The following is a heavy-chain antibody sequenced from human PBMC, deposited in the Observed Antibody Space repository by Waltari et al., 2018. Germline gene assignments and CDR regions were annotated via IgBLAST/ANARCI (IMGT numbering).Heavy chain of an antibody. CDR3: AISVVVAATFDY. D-gene: IGHD2-15*01. V-gene: IGHV4-38-2*01. CDR1: GYSISSGYY. Sequence: QVQLQESGPGLVKPSETLSLTCAVSGYSISSGYYWGWIWQPPGKGLEWIGSIYHSGSTYYNPSLKSRVTISVDTSKNQFSLKLSSVTAADTAVYYCAISVVVAATFDYWGQGTLVTVSS. J-gene: IGHJ4*02. CDR2: IYHSGST.